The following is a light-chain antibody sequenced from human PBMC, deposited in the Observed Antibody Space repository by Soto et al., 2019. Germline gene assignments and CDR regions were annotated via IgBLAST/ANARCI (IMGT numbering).Light chain of an antibody. J-gene: IGKJ1*01. CDR1: QSVSSNY. V-gene: IGKV3-20*01. CDR2: GAS. Sequence: EIVLTQSPGTLSLSPGERATLSCRASQSVSSNYLAWYQQKPGQAPRLLIYGASNRATGVPDRLSGSGSGTDFTLTVSRLEPEDFAVYYCQQYSNSPRTFGQGTKVEIK. CDR3: QQYSNSPRT.